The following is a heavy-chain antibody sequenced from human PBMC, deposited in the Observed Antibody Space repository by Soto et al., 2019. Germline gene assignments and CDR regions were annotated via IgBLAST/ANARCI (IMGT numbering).Heavy chain of an antibody. Sequence: SETLSLTCTVSGGSISSSSYYWGWIRQPPGKGLEWIGSIYYSGSTYYNPSLKSRVTISVDTSKNQFSLKLSSVTAADTAVYYCARYGPTRYSSSWPLNWFDTWGQGTLVTVSS. CDR2: IYYSGST. J-gene: IGHJ5*02. CDR3: ARYGPTRYSSSWPLNWFDT. D-gene: IGHD6-13*01. V-gene: IGHV4-39*01. CDR1: GGSISSSSYY.